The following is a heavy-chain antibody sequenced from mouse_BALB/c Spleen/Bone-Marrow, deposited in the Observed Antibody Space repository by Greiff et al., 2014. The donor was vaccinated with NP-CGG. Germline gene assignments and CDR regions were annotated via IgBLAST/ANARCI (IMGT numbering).Heavy chain of an antibody. V-gene: IGHV5-4*02. D-gene: IGHD1-1*02. J-gene: IGHJ4*01. Sequence: EVQLQQSGGGLVKPGGSLKLSCAASGFTFSDFYMFWFRQTPEKRLEWVATISSGGTYTYYPDSVKGRFTISRDNAKNNLYLQMSSLKSEDTAMYYCARSGERYGAMDYWGQGTSVTVTS. CDR2: ISSGGTYT. CDR3: ARSGERYGAMDY. CDR1: GFTFSDFY.